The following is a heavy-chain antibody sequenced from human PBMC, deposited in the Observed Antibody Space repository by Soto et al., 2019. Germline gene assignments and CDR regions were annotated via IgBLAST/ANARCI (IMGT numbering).Heavy chain of an antibody. J-gene: IGHJ4*02. CDR2: ISGSGDNT. CDR1: EFTFSTFA. CDR3: AKGRGVLFYFDQ. Sequence: EVQLLESGGGLVQPGGSLRLSCAASEFTFSTFAMTWVRQAPGKGLEWVSAISGSGDNTYYADSVKGRFTMSRDNSKSTLYLQMNSLRGDDTAVYHCAKGRGVLFYFDQWGQGTLVTVSS. D-gene: IGHD2-21*01. V-gene: IGHV3-23*01.